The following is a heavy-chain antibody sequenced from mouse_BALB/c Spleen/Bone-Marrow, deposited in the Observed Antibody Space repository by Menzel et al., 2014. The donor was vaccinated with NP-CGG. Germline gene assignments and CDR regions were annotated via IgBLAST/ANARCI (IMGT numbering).Heavy chain of an antibody. D-gene: IGHD1-1*01. CDR2: IDPANGNT. V-gene: IGHV14-3*02. Sequence: VQLQQSGAELVKPGASVKLSCTASGFNIKDTYMHWVKQKPEQGVEGIGRIDPANGNTKYDPKFQGKATIPADASTTTAYLQLSSLTSEDTAVYYCARYCYGFYFDYWGQGTTLTASS. CDR3: ARYCYGFYFDY. CDR1: GFNIKDTY. J-gene: IGHJ2*01.